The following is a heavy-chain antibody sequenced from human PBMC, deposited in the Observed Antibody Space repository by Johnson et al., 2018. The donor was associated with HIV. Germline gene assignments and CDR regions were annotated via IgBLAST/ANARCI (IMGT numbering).Heavy chain of an antibody. CDR3: AKDSGSFDAFDI. V-gene: IGHV3-9*01. J-gene: IGHJ3*02. CDR1: VFTFDDYA. Sequence: VQLVESGGGLVQPGGSLRLSCVASVFTFDDYAMHWVRQAPGKGLEWVSGISWNSGSIGYADSVKGRFTISRDNAKNSLYLQMNSLRAEDTALYYCAKDSGSFDAFDIWGQGTMVIVSS. D-gene: IGHD1-26*01. CDR2: ISWNSGSI.